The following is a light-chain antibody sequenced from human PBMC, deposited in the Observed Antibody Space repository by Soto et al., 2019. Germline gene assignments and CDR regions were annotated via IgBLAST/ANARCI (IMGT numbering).Light chain of an antibody. V-gene: IGKV1-5*03. CDR3: QQYQRPPIT. CDR1: QSIGAW. J-gene: IGKJ5*01. Sequence: DIQMTQSPSTLSASVGDRVTITCRASQSIGAWLAWYQHKPGRAPNVLIYKASTLQSGVPSRFSGSGSGTEFTLTIASLQPDDFATYYYQQYQRPPITFGQGTRLEIK. CDR2: KAS.